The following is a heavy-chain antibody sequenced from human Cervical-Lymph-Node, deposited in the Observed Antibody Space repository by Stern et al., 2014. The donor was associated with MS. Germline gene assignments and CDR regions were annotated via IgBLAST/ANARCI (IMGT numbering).Heavy chain of an antibody. D-gene: IGHD4-17*01. J-gene: IGHJ6*02. CDR3: AHHGDFYSGLDV. Sequence: QITLKESGPTLVKPTQTLTLTCSFSGFSLNTAGVGVGWIRQPPGEALEWLALIYWDDDKRYSPSLASRLAITKDTSKNQVVLTVTNVDPADTATYFCAHHGDFYSGLDVWGQGTTVTVSS. V-gene: IGHV2-5*02. CDR1: GFSLNTAGVG. CDR2: IYWDDDK.